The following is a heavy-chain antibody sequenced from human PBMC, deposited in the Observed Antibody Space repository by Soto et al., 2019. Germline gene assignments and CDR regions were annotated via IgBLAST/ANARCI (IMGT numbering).Heavy chain of an antibody. Sequence: SVKVSCKASGGTFSSYAISWVRQAPGQGLEWMGGIIPIFGTANYAQKFQGRVTITPDESTSTAYMELSSLRSEDTAVYYCARDIVVVPAAINYYYGMDVWGQGATVTVSS. CDR1: GGTFSSYA. D-gene: IGHD2-2*01. CDR3: ARDIVVVPAAINYYYGMDV. J-gene: IGHJ6*02. V-gene: IGHV1-69*13. CDR2: IIPIFGTA.